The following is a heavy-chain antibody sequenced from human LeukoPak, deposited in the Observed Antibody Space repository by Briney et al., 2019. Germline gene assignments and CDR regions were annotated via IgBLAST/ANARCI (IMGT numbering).Heavy chain of an antibody. Sequence: GGSLRLSCAASRFTFSSYAMHWVRQAPGKGLEWVAVISYDGSNKYYADSVKGRFTISRDNSKNTLYLQVNSLRAEDTAVYYCAKDQGYKGVHFDYWGQGTLVTVSS. D-gene: IGHD5-24*01. V-gene: IGHV3-30-3*01. CDR1: RFTFSSYA. CDR3: AKDQGYKGVHFDY. J-gene: IGHJ4*02. CDR2: ISYDGSNK.